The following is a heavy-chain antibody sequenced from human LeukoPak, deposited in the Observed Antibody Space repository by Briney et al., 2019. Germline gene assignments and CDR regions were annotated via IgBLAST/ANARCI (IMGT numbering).Heavy chain of an antibody. CDR2: IYPTGST. CDR3: ARAAEYSSGWYLFDY. Sequence: SETLSLTCTVSGGSISSYYWTWIRQPAGKGLEWIGRIYPTGSTNYNPSLKSRVTMTVDTSKNQFSLKLSSVTAADTAMYYCARAAEYSSGWYLFDYWGQGTLVTVSS. CDR1: GGSISSYY. D-gene: IGHD6-19*01. V-gene: IGHV4-4*07. J-gene: IGHJ4*02.